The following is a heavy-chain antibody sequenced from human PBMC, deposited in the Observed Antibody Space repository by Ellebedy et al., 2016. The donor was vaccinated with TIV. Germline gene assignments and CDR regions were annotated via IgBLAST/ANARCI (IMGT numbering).Heavy chain of an antibody. V-gene: IGHV1-2*02. CDR3: ARDGRLPPTYYYYYYMDV. J-gene: IGHJ6*03. CDR2: INPNSGGT. CDR1: GYTFTGYY. Sequence: ASVKVSXXASGYTFTGYYMHWVRQAPGQGLEWMGWINPNSGGTNYAQKFQGRVTMTRDTSTSTVYMELSSLRSEDTAVYYCARDGRLPPTYYYYYYMDVWGKGTTVTVSS.